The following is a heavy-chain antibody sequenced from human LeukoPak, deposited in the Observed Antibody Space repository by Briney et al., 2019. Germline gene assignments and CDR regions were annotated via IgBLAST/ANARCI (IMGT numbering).Heavy chain of an antibody. D-gene: IGHD2-21*01. CDR3: ARCGGTCSLPSTSAMDV. CDR1: GFTFSTYW. CDR2: IKQDGSDK. Sequence: PGGSLRLSCATSGFTFSTYWMSWVRQVPGKGLEWVANIKQDGSDKYYMDSVKGRFTISRDNSKNTLYLQMNSLRAEDTALYLCARCGGTCSLPSTSAMDVWGQGTTVTVS. J-gene: IGHJ6*02. V-gene: IGHV3-7*01.